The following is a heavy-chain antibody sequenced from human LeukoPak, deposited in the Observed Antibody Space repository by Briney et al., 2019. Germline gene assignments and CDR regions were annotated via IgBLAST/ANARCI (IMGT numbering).Heavy chain of an antibody. D-gene: IGHD2-2*01. J-gene: IGHJ5*02. CDR3: ARVMVVPAAISSGFDP. Sequence: ASVKVSCKASGYTFSTYGISWVRQAPGQGLEWMGWISAYNGNTNYAQKLQGRVTMTTDTSTSTAYMELRSLRSDDTAVYYCARVMVVPAAISSGFDPWGQGTLVTVSS. CDR2: ISAYNGNT. V-gene: IGHV1-18*01. CDR1: GYTFSTYG.